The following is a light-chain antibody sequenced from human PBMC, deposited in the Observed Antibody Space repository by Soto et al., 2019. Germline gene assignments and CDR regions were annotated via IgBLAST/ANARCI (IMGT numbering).Light chain of an antibody. V-gene: IGLV4-60*02. J-gene: IGLJ7*01. CDR2: LEGSGNY. CDR3: ETWDIHTHAV. Sequence: QPVLTQSSSASASLGSSVKLTCTLSSGHSTYIIAWHQQQPGKAPRYLMKLEGSGNYNKGSGVSDRFSGSSSGADRYLTIPPLQVEDEADYYRETWDIHTHAVFGGGTQLTVL. CDR1: SGHSTYI.